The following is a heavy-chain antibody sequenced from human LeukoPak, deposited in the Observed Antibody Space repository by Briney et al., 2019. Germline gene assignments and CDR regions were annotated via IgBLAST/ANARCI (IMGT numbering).Heavy chain of an antibody. CDR2: ISSSGSTI. Sequence: PGGSLRLSCAASGFTFSSYWMSWIRQAPGKGLEWVSYISSSGSTIYYADSVKGRFTISRDNAKNSLYLQMNSLRAEDTAVYYCARDRAGYDSSGYYYYWGQGTLVTVSS. J-gene: IGHJ4*02. V-gene: IGHV3-11*01. CDR1: GFTFSSYW. D-gene: IGHD3-22*01. CDR3: ARDRAGYDSSGYYYY.